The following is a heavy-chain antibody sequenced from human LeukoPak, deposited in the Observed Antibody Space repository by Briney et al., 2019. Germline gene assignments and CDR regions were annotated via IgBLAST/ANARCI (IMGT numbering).Heavy chain of an antibody. Sequence: GGSLRLSCAASGFTFSSYSMNWVRQAPGKGLEWVSYISSNSSTIYYADSVKGRFTISRDNAKNSLYLQMNSLRAEDTAVYYCARDPVQIFGVVIDYWGQGTLVTVSS. CDR1: GFTFSSYS. D-gene: IGHD3-3*01. CDR3: ARDPVQIFGVVIDY. CDR2: ISSNSSTI. V-gene: IGHV3-48*01. J-gene: IGHJ4*02.